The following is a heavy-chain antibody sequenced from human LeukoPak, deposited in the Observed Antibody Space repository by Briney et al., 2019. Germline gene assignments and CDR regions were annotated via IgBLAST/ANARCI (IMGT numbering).Heavy chain of an antibody. CDR1: GGTFSSYA. Sequence: SVKVSCKASGGTFSSYAISWVRQAPGQGLEWMGGIIPIFGTANYAQKFQGRVTITADKSTSTAYMELSSLRSEDTAVYYCARAPTFLGGFDPWGQGTLVTVSS. D-gene: IGHD3-16*01. V-gene: IGHV1-69*06. CDR2: IIPIFGTA. J-gene: IGHJ5*02. CDR3: ARAPTFLGGFDP.